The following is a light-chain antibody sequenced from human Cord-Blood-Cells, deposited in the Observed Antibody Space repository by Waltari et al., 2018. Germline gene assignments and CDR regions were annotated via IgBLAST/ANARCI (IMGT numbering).Light chain of an antibody. CDR3: CSYAGSYTLV. CDR1: SSDDGGYTY. CDR2: DVS. V-gene: IGLV2-11*01. J-gene: IGLJ2*01. Sequence: QSALTQPRSVSGSPGQSVTIPCTGTSSDDGGYTYVAWYQQHPGKAPKLMIYDVSKRPSGVPDRFSGSKSGNTASLTISGLQAEDEAEYYCCSYAGSYTLVFGGGTKLTVL.